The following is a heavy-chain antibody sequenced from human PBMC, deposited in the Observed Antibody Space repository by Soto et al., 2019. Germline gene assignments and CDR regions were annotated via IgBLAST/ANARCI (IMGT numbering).Heavy chain of an antibody. Sequence: EVQLVESGGGLVQPGGSLRLSCVASGFTLSSYWMIWVRQAPGKGLEWVASINEGGGDKYFVDSVKGRFPISRDDAKNTLYLQMSSLSAEDTAVYYCARDSNRRGDYWGQGTLVTVSA. CDR1: GFTLSSYW. CDR3: ARDSNRRGDY. V-gene: IGHV3-7*05. CDR2: INEGGGDK. J-gene: IGHJ4*02.